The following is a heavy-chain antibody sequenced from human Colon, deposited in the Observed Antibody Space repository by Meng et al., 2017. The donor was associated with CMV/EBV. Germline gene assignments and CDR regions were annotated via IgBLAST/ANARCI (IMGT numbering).Heavy chain of an antibody. CDR2: ISHDGTKK. J-gene: IGHJ5*02. V-gene: IGHV3-30*04. Sequence: LPCAASGFTFSAFPIHWVRQAPGKGLEWVAIISHDGTKKYYAESVKGRFSLSRDNSQNTVTVHMSSLRGDDTAVYYCARASNSSFDPWGQGTLVTVSS. D-gene: IGHD4-11*01. CDR1: GFTFSAFP. CDR3: ARASNSSFDP.